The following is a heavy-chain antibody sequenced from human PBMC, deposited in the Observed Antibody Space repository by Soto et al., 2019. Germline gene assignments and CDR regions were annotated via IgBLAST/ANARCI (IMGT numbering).Heavy chain of an antibody. CDR3: ARGGQIAAAGPDY. Sequence: PSETLSLTCTVSGGSISSYYWSWIRQSPGKGLEWIGYIYYSGSTIYNPSLESRVTISVDTSKNQFSLKLSSATAADTAVYYCARGGQIAAAGPDYWGQGTLVTAPQ. CDR2: IYYSGST. D-gene: IGHD6-13*01. CDR1: GGSISSYY. J-gene: IGHJ4*02. V-gene: IGHV4-59*01.